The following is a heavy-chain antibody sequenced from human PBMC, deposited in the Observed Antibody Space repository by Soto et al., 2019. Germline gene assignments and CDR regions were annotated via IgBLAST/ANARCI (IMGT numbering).Heavy chain of an antibody. CDR3: AKARVRIVGANSFDY. J-gene: IGHJ4*02. V-gene: IGHV3-30*18. CDR2: ISDDGDKR. D-gene: IGHD1-26*01. Sequence: GGSLRLSCFASGFTFSNYGMHWVRQPPGKGLEWVALISDDGDKRYYADSVKGRLTISRDNSKNTLYLQMNSLGPEDTAVYFCAKARVRIVGANSFDYWGQGTLVTVSS. CDR1: GFTFSNYG.